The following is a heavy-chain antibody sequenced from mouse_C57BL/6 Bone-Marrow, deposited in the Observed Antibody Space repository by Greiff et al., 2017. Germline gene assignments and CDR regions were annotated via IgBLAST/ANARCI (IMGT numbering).Heavy chain of an antibody. CDR2: IYPSDSET. CDR1: GYTFTSYW. D-gene: IGHD1-1*01. Sequence: QVQLQQPGAELVRPGSSVKLSCKASGYTFTSYWMDWVKQRPGQGLEWIGNIYPSDSETHYNQKFKVKATLTVDKSSSTAYMQLSSLTSEDSAVYYCARGDYYGSSAFDYWGQGTTLTVSS. J-gene: IGHJ2*01. CDR3: ARGDYYGSSAFDY. V-gene: IGHV1-61*01.